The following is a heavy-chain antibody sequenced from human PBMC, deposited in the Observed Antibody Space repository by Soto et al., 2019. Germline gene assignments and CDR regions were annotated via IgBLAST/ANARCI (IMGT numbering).Heavy chain of an antibody. CDR1: GASISSSVYY. CDR3: ARWSIGARRIDY. J-gene: IGHJ4*02. V-gene: IGHV4-31*11. CDR2: IHYSGNT. D-gene: IGHD6-6*01. Sequence: SETLSLTCAVSGASISSSVYYWSWIRQHPGMGPEWIGYIHYSGNTYYNPSLMSRLTISVDTSENQFSLRLTSVTAADTAVYFCARWSIGARRIDYWGQGTLVTVSS.